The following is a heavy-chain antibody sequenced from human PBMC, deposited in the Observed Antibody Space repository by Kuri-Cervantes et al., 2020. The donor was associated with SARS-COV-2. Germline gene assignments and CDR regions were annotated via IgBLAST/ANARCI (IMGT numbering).Heavy chain of an antibody. Sequence: GESLKISCAASGFTFSSYGMHWVRQAPGKGLEWVAFIRYDGSNKYHADSVKGRFTISRDNSKNTLYLQMNSLRAEDTAVYYCARELGGPTGVPAGWGYYYYYYYMDVWGKGTTVTVSS. CDR2: IRYDGSNK. CDR1: GFTFSSYG. J-gene: IGHJ6*03. CDR3: ARELGGPTGVPAGWGYYYYYYYMDV. D-gene: IGHD2-2*01. V-gene: IGHV3-30*02.